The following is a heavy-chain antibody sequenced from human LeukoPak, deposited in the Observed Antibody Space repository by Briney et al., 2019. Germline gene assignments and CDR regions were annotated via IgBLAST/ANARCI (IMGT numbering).Heavy chain of an antibody. J-gene: IGHJ1*01. CDR2: INTNTGNP. CDR3: ARDYGDYESEYFQH. D-gene: IGHD4-17*01. Sequence: ASVKVSCKASGYTFTSYAMNWVRQAPGQGLEWMGWINTNTGNPTYAQGFTGRFVFSLDTSVSTAYLQISSLKAEDTAVYYCARDYGDYESEYFQHWGQGTLVTVSS. V-gene: IGHV7-4-1*02. CDR1: GYTFTSYA.